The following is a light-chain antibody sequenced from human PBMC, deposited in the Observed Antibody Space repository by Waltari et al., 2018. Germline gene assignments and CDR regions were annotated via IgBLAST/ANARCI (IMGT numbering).Light chain of an antibody. CDR3: ETGGHGTWV. CDR2: VNSDGGH. CDR1: SGHSSNI. Sequence: QLVLTQSPSASASLGASVKLTCTLSSGHSSNIIAWLQQQPGKGPRYLMKVNSDGGHRKGDEIPDRFSGSSSGAERYLTISSLQSEDEADYYCETGGHGTWVFGGGTKLTVL. V-gene: IGLV4-69*01. J-gene: IGLJ3*02.